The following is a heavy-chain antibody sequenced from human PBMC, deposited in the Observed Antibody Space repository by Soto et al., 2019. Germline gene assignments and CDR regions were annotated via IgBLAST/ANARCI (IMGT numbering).Heavy chain of an antibody. J-gene: IGHJ3*02. Sequence: ASVKVSCKASGYTFTSYYMLWVRQAPGQGLEWMGIISPSGGSTSYAQKFQGRVTMTRDTSTSTVYMELSSLRSEDTAVYYCARGSSGWYGAFAIWGQGTMVTVSS. CDR1: GYTFTSYY. D-gene: IGHD6-19*01. V-gene: IGHV1-46*03. CDR2: ISPSGGST. CDR3: ARGSSGWYGAFAI.